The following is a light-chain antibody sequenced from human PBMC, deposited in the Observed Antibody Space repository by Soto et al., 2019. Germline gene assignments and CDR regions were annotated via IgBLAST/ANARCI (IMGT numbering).Light chain of an antibody. V-gene: IGLV2-23*02. CDR1: SSDVGSYNF. J-gene: IGLJ1*01. CDR2: EVS. Sequence: TSSDVGSYNFVSWYQQHPGKAPKLMIYEVSKRPSGVSNGFSGSKSGNTASLTISGLQAEDEADYYCCSYAGSYTYVFGPVTKVTVL. CDR3: CSYAGSYTYV.